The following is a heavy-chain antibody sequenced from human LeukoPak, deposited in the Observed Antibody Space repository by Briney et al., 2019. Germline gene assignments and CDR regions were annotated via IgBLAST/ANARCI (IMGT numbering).Heavy chain of an antibody. CDR1: GGSISSYY. V-gene: IGHV4-59*01. CDR2: IYYSGST. Sequence: PSETLCLTCTVSGGSISSYYWSWIRQPPGKGLEWIGYIYYSGSTNYNPSLKSRVTISVDTSKNQFSLKLSSVTAADTAVYYCARSEGVSYYYMDVWGKGAPVTVSS. CDR3: ARSEGVSYYYMDV. D-gene: IGHD2-8*01. J-gene: IGHJ6*03.